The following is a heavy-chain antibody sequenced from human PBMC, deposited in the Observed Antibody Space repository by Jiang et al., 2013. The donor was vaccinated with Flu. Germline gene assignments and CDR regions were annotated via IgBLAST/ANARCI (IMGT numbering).Heavy chain of an antibody. CDR1: GDSVSSNSAA. J-gene: IGHJ4*02. Sequence: SQTLSLTCAISGDSVSSNSAAWNWIRQSPSRGLEWLGRTYYRSKWYNDYAVSVKSRITINPDTSKNQFSLQLNSVTPEDTAVYYCARAPRGYYDSSGYYRLQDFDYWGQGTLVTVSS. D-gene: IGHD3-22*01. CDR3: ARAPRGYYDSSGYYRLQDFDY. CDR2: TYYRSKWYN. V-gene: IGHV6-1*01.